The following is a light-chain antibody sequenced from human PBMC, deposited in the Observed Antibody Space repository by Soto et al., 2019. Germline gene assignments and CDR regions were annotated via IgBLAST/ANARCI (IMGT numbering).Light chain of an antibody. CDR1: SSDVGGYNY. Sequence: QSALTQPASVSGSPGQSITISCTGTSSDVGGYNYVSWYQQHPGKASKLMIYDVSNRPSGVSNRVSGSKSGNTASLTISGVQDEDVADYYCSSYASSSTNLVGTGTKLTVL. CDR3: SSYASSSTNL. J-gene: IGLJ1*01. CDR2: DVS. V-gene: IGLV2-14*01.